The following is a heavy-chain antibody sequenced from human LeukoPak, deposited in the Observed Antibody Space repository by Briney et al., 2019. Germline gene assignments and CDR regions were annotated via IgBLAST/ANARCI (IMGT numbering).Heavy chain of an antibody. Sequence: GGSLRLSCAASGFTFSSYAMSWVRQAPGKGLEWVSAISGSGGSTYYADSVKGRFTISRDNSKNTLYLQMNSLRAEDTAVYYCVGWNDERWVDYWGQGTLVTVSS. D-gene: IGHD1-1*01. V-gene: IGHV3-23*01. J-gene: IGHJ4*02. CDR3: VGWNDERWVDY. CDR1: GFTFSSYA. CDR2: ISGSGGST.